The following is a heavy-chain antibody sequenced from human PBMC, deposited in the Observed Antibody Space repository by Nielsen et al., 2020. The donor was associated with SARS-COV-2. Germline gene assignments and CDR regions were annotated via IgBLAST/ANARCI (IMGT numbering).Heavy chain of an antibody. CDR1: GGSISSSHYY. CDR2: VYKSGSS. CDR3: ARDRGGYTYGYGSFFDF. V-gene: IGHV4-39*07. D-gene: IGHD5-12*01. Sequence: GSLRLSCTVSGGSISSSHYYWGWIRQTPGEGLEWIGSVYKSGSSYYNPSLKSRVAISVDTSKNQFSLELNSVTAADTAVYYCARDRGGYTYGYGSFFDFWGQGTLVTVSS. J-gene: IGHJ4*02.